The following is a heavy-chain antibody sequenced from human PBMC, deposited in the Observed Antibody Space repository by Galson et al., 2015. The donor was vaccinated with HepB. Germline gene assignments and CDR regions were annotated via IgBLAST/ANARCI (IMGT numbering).Heavy chain of an antibody. V-gene: IGHV1-69*13. D-gene: IGHD6-6*01. CDR3: ATFEYSSSFARGYFDY. J-gene: IGHJ4*02. Sequence: PVKVSCKASAGNFSSHAIRWVRQAPGQGLEWMGGIIPIFGTANYAQKFQGRVTITADESTSTAYMELSSLRSEDTAVYYCATFEYSSSFARGYFDYWVQGTLVTVSS. CDR1: AGNFSSHA. CDR2: IIPIFGTA.